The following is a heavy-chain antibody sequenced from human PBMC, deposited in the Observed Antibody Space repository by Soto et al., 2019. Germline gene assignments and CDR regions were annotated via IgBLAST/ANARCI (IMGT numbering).Heavy chain of an antibody. V-gene: IGHV1-69*06. Sequence: SVKGSWKASGGTFGSYAISWVRQAPGQGLEWMGNIIPMYGTPNYAQNFQGRVTMIADKSTSTVYMDLGSLRTDDTAVYYCARGFAYSSAWFDQWGQGTVVTVSS. J-gene: IGHJ5*02. CDR2: IIPMYGTP. CDR1: GGTFGSYA. D-gene: IGHD3-22*01. CDR3: ARGFAYSSAWFDQ.